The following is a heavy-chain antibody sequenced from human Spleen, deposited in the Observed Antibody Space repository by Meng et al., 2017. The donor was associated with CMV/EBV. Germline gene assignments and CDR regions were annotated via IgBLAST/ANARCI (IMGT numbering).Heavy chain of an antibody. Sequence: YSFTTYDISWVRQAGGQGLEWMGSVNPHSGSTGYAQKFRGRVTLTSTTSESTAYMELSSLRSDDTAVYYCARGVGHDDLWRSNWIDPWGQGTLVTVSS. CDR2: VNPHSGST. CDR1: YSFTTYD. D-gene: IGHD3-3*01. CDR3: ARGVGHDDLWRSNWIDP. V-gene: IGHV1-8*01. J-gene: IGHJ5*02.